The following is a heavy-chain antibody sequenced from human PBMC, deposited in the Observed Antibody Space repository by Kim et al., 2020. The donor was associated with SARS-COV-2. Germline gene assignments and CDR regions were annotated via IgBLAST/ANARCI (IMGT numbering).Heavy chain of an antibody. D-gene: IGHD3-10*01. V-gene: IGHV1-18*01. CDR1: GYTFTSYG. Sequence: ASVKVSCKASGYTFTSYGISWVRQAPGQGLEWMGWISAYNGNTNSAQKLQGRVTMTTDTSTSTAYMELRSLRSDDTAVYYCARVSVLLVRVTFDPWGQGTLVTVSS. CDR3: ARVSVLLVRVTFDP. CDR2: ISAYNGNT. J-gene: IGHJ5*02.